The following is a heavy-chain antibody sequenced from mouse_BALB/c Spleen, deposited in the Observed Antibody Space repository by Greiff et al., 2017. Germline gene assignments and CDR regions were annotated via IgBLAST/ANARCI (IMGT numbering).Heavy chain of an antibody. CDR1: GYTFTSYW. J-gene: IGHJ3*01. CDR3: TREDDGYSWFAY. V-gene: IGHV1S127*01. Sequence: QVQLQQPGAELVKPGASVKMSCKASGYTFTSYWMHWVKQRPGQGLEWIGVIDPSDSYTSYNQKFKGKATLTVDTSSSTACMQLSSLTSEDSAVYYCTREDDGYSWFAYWGQGTLVTVSA. D-gene: IGHD2-3*01. CDR2: IDPSDSYT.